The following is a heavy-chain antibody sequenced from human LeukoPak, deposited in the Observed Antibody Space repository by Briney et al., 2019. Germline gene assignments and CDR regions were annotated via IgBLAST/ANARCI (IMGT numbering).Heavy chain of an antibody. CDR3: ARPVSFSYGSYYFDY. J-gene: IGHJ4*02. CDR2: IYYSGST. D-gene: IGHD5-18*01. Sequence: PSETLSLTCTVSGCSISSSSYYWGWIRQPPGKGLEWIGSIYYSGSTYYNPSLKSRVTISVDTSKNQFSLKLSSVTAADTAVYYCARPVSFSYGSYYFDYWGQGTLVTVSS. V-gene: IGHV4-39*01. CDR1: GCSISSSSYY.